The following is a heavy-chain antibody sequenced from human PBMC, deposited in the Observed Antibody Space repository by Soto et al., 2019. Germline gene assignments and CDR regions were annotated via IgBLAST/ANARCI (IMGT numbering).Heavy chain of an antibody. CDR2: IYYSGHT. CDR1: DGSFSSSYY. D-gene: IGHD3-10*01. Sequence: QLQLQESGPGLVKPSETLSLTCSVSDGSFSSSYYWGWLRQAPGKRLEWLGNIYYSGHTYYKPSLKSRFAMSVDTSKNQFSLTLTSVTAADTAVYYCARYFLRGRFFDSWGQGTLVTVSS. V-gene: IGHV4-39*01. J-gene: IGHJ4*02. CDR3: ARYFLRGRFFDS.